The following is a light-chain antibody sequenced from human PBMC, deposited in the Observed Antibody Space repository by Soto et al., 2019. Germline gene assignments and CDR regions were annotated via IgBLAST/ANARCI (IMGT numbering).Light chain of an antibody. CDR3: QQYGSSPTWT. V-gene: IGKV3-20*01. J-gene: IGKJ1*01. Sequence: ESVLTQSPGTPSLSPGERATLSCRASQSVSSNYLAWYQRKPGQAPRLLIYGASTRATGIPDRFSGSGSGTDFTLTISRLEPEDSAVYYCQQYGSSPTWTFGQGTKVDI. CDR2: GAS. CDR1: QSVSSNY.